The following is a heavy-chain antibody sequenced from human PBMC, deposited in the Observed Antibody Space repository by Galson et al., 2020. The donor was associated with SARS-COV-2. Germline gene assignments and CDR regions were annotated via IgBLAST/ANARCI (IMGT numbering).Heavy chain of an antibody. CDR3: VRDGGEVTVAVRPSMPGLLRKTQVKRYYPMDV. Sequence: ASVKVSCKTSGYQFDTYGVSWVRQAPGQGLEWMGWISPYNGKTNYAQKFRGRVTLTTDTSTSTAHMEVRSLRFDDTAAYFCVRDGGEVTVAVRPSMPGLLRKTQVKRYYPMDVWGQGTSVIVSS. V-gene: IGHV1-18*01. J-gene: IGHJ6*02. CDR1: GYQFDTYG. D-gene: IGHD1-26*01. CDR2: ISPYNGKT.